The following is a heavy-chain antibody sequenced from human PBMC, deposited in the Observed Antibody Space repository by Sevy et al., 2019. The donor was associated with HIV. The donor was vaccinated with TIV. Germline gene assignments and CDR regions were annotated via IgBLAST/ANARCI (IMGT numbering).Heavy chain of an antibody. D-gene: IGHD6-13*01. J-gene: IGHJ4*02. V-gene: IGHV4-39*01. CDR1: GGSISSSSYY. Sequence: SETLSLTCTVSGGSISSSSYYWGWIRQPPGKWLEWIGSIYYSGSTYYNPSLKSRVTISVDTSKNQFSLKLSSVTAADTAVYYCARLDSSNVDYWGQGTLVTVSS. CDR3: ARLDSSNVDY. CDR2: IYYSGST.